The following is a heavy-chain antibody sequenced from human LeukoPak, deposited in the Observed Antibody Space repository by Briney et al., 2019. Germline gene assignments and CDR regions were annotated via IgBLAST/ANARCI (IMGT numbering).Heavy chain of an antibody. D-gene: IGHD1-26*01. J-gene: IGHJ4*02. V-gene: IGHV1-24*01. CDR2: FDPEDGET. CDR1: GYALTELS. CDR3: ATDYIVGATTDY. Sequence: GASVKVSCKVSGYALTELSMHWVRQAPGKGLEWMGGFDPEDGETIYAQKFQGRVTMTEDTSTDTAYMELSSLRSEDTAVYYCATDYIVGATTDYWGQGTLVTVSS.